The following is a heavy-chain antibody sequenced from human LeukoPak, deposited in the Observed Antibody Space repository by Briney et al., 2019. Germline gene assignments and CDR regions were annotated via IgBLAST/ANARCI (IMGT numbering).Heavy chain of an antibody. Sequence: PSETLSLTCTVSGGSISSSSYVWVWIRQPPGKGLEWIATISYTGNTYYNASLKSRVTISVDTSKNQFSLYLSSVTAADTAVYSCVRERVEDGFDIWGQGPMVTVSS. D-gene: IGHD1-1*01. CDR3: VRERVEDGFDI. CDR2: ISYTGNT. CDR1: GGSISSSSYV. V-gene: IGHV4-39*01. J-gene: IGHJ3*02.